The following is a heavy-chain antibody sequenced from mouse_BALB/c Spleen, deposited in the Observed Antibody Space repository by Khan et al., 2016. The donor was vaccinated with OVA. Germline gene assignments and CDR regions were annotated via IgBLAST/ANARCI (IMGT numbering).Heavy chain of an antibody. D-gene: IGHD2-1*01. CDR1: GYTFTNYW. V-gene: IGHV1S132*01. CDR2: IFPGTGTT. J-gene: IGHJ3*01. Sequence: QVQLQQSGAELVKPGASVKLSCKTSGYTFTNYWIQWVKQRPGQGLGWIGQIFPGTGTTYSNEIFKAKATLTVDTSSSTAYMHLSSLTSEDSAVYFCARGYFGNYCVAYWGQGALVTVSA. CDR3: ARGYFGNYCVAY.